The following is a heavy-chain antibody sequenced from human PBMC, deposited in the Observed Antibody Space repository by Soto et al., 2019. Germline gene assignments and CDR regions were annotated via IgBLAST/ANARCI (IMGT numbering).Heavy chain of an antibody. CDR1: GGTFNTYA. J-gene: IGHJ4*02. CDR3: AREVQVHTPAFVY. D-gene: IGHD3-10*01. V-gene: IGHV1-69*19. CDR2: ISPMFGAA. Sequence: QVQLVQSGAEMKKPGSSVKVSCQSSGGTFNTYAMNWVRQAPGQGPEWMGDISPMFGAANYAPKFQGRVTITADESTGTSYMQLSSLTSEDTALYFCAREVQVHTPAFVYWGQGTPGHRLF.